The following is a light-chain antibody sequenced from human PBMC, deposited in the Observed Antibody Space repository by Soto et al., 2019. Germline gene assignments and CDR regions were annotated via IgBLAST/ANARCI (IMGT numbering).Light chain of an antibody. CDR2: EVS. V-gene: IGLV2-14*01. J-gene: IGLJ1*01. CDR3: SSYTSSSTLV. CDR1: SSDVGGYNY. Sequence: QSVLTQPASVSGSPRQSITISCTGTSSDVGGYNYVSWYQQHPGKAPKLMIYEVSNRPSGVSNRFSGSKSSNTASLTISGLQAEDEADYYCSSYTSSSTLVFGTGTKVTVL.